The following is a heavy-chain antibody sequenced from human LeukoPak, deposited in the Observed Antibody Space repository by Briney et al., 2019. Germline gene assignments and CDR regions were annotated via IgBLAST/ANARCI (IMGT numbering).Heavy chain of an antibody. D-gene: IGHD3-3*01. CDR3: ARARFLEWSTYYYMDV. V-gene: IGHV4-38-2*01. Sequence: PSETLSLTCAVSGYSISSGYYWGWIRQPPGKGLEWIGSIYHSGSTNYNPSLKSRVTISVDTSKNQFSLKLSSVTAADTAVYYCARARFLEWSTYYYMDVWGKGTTVTVSS. J-gene: IGHJ6*03. CDR2: IYHSGST. CDR1: GYSISSGYY.